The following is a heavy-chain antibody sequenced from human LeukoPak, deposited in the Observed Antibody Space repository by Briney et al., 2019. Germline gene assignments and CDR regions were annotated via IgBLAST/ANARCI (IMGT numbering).Heavy chain of an antibody. J-gene: IGHJ1*01. D-gene: IGHD2-15*01. Sequence: GGSLRLSCAASGFTVSSNYMSWVRQAPGKGLEWVSLLYSDGSTYYADSAKGRFTIFSNISRKMLDLQMNALRAEDTAVYYCATSYCSGGSCYRQYFQLWGQGTLVSVFS. CDR3: ATSYCSGGSCYRQYFQL. CDR1: GFTVSSNY. CDR2: LYSDGST. V-gene: IGHV3-66*02.